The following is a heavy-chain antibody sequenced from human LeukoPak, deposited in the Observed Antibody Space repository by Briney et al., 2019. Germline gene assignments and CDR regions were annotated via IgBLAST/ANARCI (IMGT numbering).Heavy chain of an antibody. CDR1: GFTFSSFA. D-gene: IGHD4-17*01. Sequence: SGGSLRLSCTASGFTFSSFAMSWVRQAPRKGLEWVSTISGSGGTTNYADSVKGRFTFSRDNSKNTLYLQMNSLRAEDTAVYYCAKDLPDYGDYIEGYWGQGTLVTVSS. CDR3: AKDLPDYGDYIEGY. CDR2: ISGSGGTT. V-gene: IGHV3-23*01. J-gene: IGHJ4*02.